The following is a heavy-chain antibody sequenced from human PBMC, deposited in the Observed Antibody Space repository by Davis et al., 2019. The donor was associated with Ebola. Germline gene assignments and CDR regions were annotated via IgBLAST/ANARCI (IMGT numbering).Heavy chain of an antibody. D-gene: IGHD6-13*01. CDR3: ARPDITAAGTIDY. CDR2: ISSSSSYI. V-gene: IGHV3-21*01. CDR1: GFTFSSYS. Sequence: GESLKISCAASGFTFSSYSMNWVRQAPGKGLEWVSSISSSSSYIYYADSVKGRFTISRDNAKNSLYLQMNSLRAEDTAVYYCARPDITAAGTIDYWGQGTLVTVSS. J-gene: IGHJ4*02.